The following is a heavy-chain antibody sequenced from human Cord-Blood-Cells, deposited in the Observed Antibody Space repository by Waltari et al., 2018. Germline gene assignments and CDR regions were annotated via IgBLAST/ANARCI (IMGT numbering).Heavy chain of an antibody. J-gene: IGHJ3*02. D-gene: IGHD2-2*02. CDR1: GFTFSSYG. Sequence: QVQLVESGGGVVQPGRSLRLSCAASGFTFSSYGMHWVRQAPGKGLEWVAVILYDGSNKYYADSVKGRFTISRDNSKNTLYLQMNSLRAEDTAVYYCAKDNYCSSTSCYTGAFDIWGQGTMVTVSS. CDR2: ILYDGSNK. V-gene: IGHV3-30*18. CDR3: AKDNYCSSTSCYTGAFDI.